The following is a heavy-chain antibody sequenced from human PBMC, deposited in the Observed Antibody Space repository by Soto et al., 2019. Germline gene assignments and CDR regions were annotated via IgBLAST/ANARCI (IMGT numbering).Heavy chain of an antibody. Sequence: EVQLVESGGGLVQTGGSLRLSCAASGFTFSSRWMHWVRQAPGKGLAWVSRINSDGTTITYADFVKVRLTISRDNAKNTLYLQMNSLRAEDTAVYYCARGTQTTVATRLFDCWGRRTLVTVSS. CDR1: GFTFSSRW. D-gene: IGHD4-17*01. J-gene: IGHJ4*02. CDR2: INSDGTTI. CDR3: ARGTQTTVATRLFDC. V-gene: IGHV3-74*01.